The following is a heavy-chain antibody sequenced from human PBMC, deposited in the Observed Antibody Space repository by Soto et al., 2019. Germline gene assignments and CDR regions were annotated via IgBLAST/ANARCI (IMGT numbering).Heavy chain of an antibody. CDR2: IFYTGST. Sequence: PSETLSLTCTVSGGSIHDYYWVWIRQPPGKGLEWIGSIFYTGSTDYNPSLKSRVTLSLATSKNQFSLNLSSVIAADTAVYYCARVNRGAFDHWGQGALVTVSS. V-gene: IGHV4-59*01. CDR3: ARVNRGAFDH. J-gene: IGHJ4*02. CDR1: GGSIHDYY.